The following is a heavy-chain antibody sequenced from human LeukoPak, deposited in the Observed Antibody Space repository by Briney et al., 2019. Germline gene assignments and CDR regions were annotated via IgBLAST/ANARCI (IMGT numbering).Heavy chain of an antibody. J-gene: IGHJ6*03. CDR1: GGTFISYA. V-gene: IGHV1-69*05. D-gene: IGHD2-15*01. CDR3: ASGIVVVAAPYHMDV. Sequence: GASVKVSCKASGGTFISYAISWVRQAPGQGLEGMGGIIPIFGTANYAQKFQGRVTITTDESTSTAYLALSSLRSQDTAVHYCASGIVVVAAPYHMDVWGKGTTVTVSS. CDR2: IIPIFGTA.